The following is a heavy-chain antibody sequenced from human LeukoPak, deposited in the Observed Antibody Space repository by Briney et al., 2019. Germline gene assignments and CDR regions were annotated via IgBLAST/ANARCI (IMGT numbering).Heavy chain of an antibody. CDR1: GGSISSYY. Sequence: SETLSLTCTVSGGSISSYYWGWIRQPPGKGLDWIGSIYYSGSTDYNPSLKSRVTISVDTSKNQFSLKLSSVTAADTAVYYCARRKGWLQSFNYWGQGTLVTVSS. J-gene: IGHJ4*02. V-gene: IGHV4-39*01. CDR3: ARRKGWLQSFNY. D-gene: IGHD5-24*01. CDR2: IYYSGST.